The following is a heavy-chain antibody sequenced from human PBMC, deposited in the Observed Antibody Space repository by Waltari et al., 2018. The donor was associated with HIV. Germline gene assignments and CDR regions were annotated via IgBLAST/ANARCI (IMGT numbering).Heavy chain of an antibody. V-gene: IGHV3-33*01. Sequence: QVQLVESGGGVVQPGRSRRLHCAASGFHLETTGMHGVRQAPGKGLEWVAVICYDGSNKYYADSVKGRFTISRDNSKNTVYLQMNSLRAEDTAVYYCARAAYGDYNSFDYWGQGTLATVSS. CDR3: ARAAYGDYNSFDY. D-gene: IGHD4-17*01. CDR2: ICYDGSNK. J-gene: IGHJ4*02. CDR1: GFHLETTG.